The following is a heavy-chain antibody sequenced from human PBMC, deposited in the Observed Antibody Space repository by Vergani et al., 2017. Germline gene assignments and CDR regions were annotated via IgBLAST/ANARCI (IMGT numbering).Heavy chain of an antibody. V-gene: IGHV4-38-2*01. CDR2: IYHSGST. D-gene: IGHD2-15*01. J-gene: IGHJ6*03. Sequence: QVQLQESGPGLVKPSETLSLTCAVSGYSISSGYYWGWIRQPPGKGLEWIGSIYHSGSTYYNPSLKSRVTISVDTSKNQFSLKLSSVTAADTAVYYCARRRRAAGMDDFYYYYYMDVWGKGTTVTVSS. CDR3: ARRRRAAGMDDFYYYYYMDV. CDR1: GYSISSGYY.